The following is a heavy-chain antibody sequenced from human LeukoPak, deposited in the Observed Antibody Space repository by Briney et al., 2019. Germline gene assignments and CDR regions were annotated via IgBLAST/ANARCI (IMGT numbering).Heavy chain of an antibody. CDR2: ISGSGGST. J-gene: IGHJ4*02. Sequence: GGSLRLSCAASGFTFSRYAMSWVRQAPGKGLEWVSAISGSGGSTYYADSVKGRFTISRDNSKNTLYLQMNSLRAEDTAVYYCATQGDIVLVPAASWSDYWGQGTLVTVSS. V-gene: IGHV3-23*01. CDR1: GFTFSRYA. CDR3: ATQGDIVLVPAASWSDY. D-gene: IGHD2-2*01.